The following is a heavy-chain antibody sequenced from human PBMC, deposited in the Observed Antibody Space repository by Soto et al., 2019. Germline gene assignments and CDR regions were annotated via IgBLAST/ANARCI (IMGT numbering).Heavy chain of an antibody. Sequence: SVKVSCKASGGTFSSYAISWVRQAPGQGLEWMGGIIPIFGTANYAQKFQGRVTITADKSTSTAYMELSSQRSEDTAVYYCASSRGSSSQWELPVFDYWGRGTLGTVSS. CDR2: IIPIFGTA. CDR3: ASSRGSSSQWELPVFDY. D-gene: IGHD1-26*01. J-gene: IGHJ4*02. V-gene: IGHV1-69*06. CDR1: GGTFSSYA.